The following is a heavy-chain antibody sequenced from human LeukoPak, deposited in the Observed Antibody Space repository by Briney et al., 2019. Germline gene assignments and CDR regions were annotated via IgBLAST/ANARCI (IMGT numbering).Heavy chain of an antibody. CDR2: IRPDGGVK. D-gene: IGHD2-8*01. V-gene: IGHV3-7*01. CDR1: GFSFSDYW. J-gene: IGHJ3*02. CDR3: YGLSAFDI. Sequence: GGSLRLSCAASGFSFSDYWMTWVRQAPGKGLEWVANIRPDGGVKNYVDSVKGRFTISRDNSENTLFLQMNSLRAEDAADGVCYGLSAFDIWGQGTMVTVSS.